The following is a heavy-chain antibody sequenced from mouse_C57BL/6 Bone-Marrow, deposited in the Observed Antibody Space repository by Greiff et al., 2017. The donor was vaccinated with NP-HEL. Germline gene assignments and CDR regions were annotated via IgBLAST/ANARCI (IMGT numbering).Heavy chain of an antibody. CDR1: GYTFTDHT. Sequence: VKLVESDAELVKPGASVKISCKVSGYTFTDHTIHWMKQRPEQGLEWIGYIYPRDGSTKYNEKFKGKATLTADKSSSTAYMQLNSLTSEDSAVYFSLYYDYDGYYAMDYWGQGTSVTVSS. V-gene: IGHV1-78*01. D-gene: IGHD2-4*01. CDR3: LYYDYDGYYAMDY. J-gene: IGHJ4*01. CDR2: IYPRDGST.